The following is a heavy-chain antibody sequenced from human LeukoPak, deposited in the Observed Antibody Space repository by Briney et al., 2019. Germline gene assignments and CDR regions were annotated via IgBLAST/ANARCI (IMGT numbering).Heavy chain of an antibody. V-gene: IGHV3-66*01. Sequence: GGSLRLSCAASGFPFSSYAMSWVRQAPGKGLEWVSIMYSGGTTFYADSVKGRFIISRDTSKNTLYLQMDSLRGEDTAVYYCSRDVDYWGQGTLVTVSS. CDR3: SRDVDY. CDR2: MYSGGTT. J-gene: IGHJ4*02. CDR1: GFPFSSYA.